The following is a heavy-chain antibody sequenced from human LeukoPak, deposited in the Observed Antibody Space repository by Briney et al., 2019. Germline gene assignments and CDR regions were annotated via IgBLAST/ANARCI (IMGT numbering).Heavy chain of an antibody. CDR2: ISGSGGST. Sequence: GGSLSLSCAASGFTFSSYAMSWVRQAPGKGLEWVSAISGSGGSTYYADSVKGRFTISRDNSKNTLNLQMNSLRAEDTGVYYCAKADTAMVNYFDYWCQGTLATVSS. CDR3: AKADTAMVNYFDY. J-gene: IGHJ4*02. CDR1: GFTFSSYA. V-gene: IGHV3-23*01. D-gene: IGHD5-18*01.